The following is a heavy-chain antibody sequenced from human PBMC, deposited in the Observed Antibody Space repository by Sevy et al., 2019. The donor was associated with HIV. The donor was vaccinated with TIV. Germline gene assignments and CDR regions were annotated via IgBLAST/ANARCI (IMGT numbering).Heavy chain of an antibody. CDR1: GYNFTSEW. D-gene: IGHD2-21*01. J-gene: IGHJ3*01. Sequence: GESLKISCKVSGYNFTSEWIAWVRKMPGEGLQAMGIIYPCDSDTRYSPSIQGQVTISADKSIDTAYLQLRGLKASDAATDCCAGVYMASFRVEIAVFDFCGQVTMVTVSS. V-gene: IGHV5-51*01. CDR2: IYPCDSDT. CDR3: AGVYMASFRVEIAVFDF.